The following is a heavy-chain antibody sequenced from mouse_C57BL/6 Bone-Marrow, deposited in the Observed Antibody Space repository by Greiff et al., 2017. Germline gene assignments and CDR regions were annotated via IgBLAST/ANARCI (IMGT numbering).Heavy chain of an antibody. Sequence: VQLQQSGPELVKPGASVKISCKASGYSFTGYYMNWVKQSPEKSLVWIGEINPSTGGTTYNQKFKAKATLTVDQSSSTAYMQLKILTSEDSAVYYCAREGLRRDYAMDYWGQGTSVTGSS. CDR2: INPSTGGT. V-gene: IGHV1-42*01. D-gene: IGHD2-4*01. CDR1: GYSFTGYY. J-gene: IGHJ4*01. CDR3: AREGLRRDYAMDY.